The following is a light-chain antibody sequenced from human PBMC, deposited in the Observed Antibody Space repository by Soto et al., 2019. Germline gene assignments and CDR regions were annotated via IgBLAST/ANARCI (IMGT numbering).Light chain of an antibody. CDR3: QQYNKWPLT. CDR1: QSVSSN. J-gene: IGKJ1*01. V-gene: IGKV3-15*01. CDR2: GAS. Sequence: EIVLTQSPATLSVSPVERAILSCRASQSVSSNLAWYQQTPGQAPRLLIYGASTRATGIPVRFSGSASGTEFTLTISSLQSEDFTVYYCQQYNKWPLTFGQGTKVDIK.